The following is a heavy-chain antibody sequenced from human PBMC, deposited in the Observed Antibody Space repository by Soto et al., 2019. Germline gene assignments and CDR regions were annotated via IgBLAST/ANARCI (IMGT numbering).Heavy chain of an antibody. CDR3: ARENYDSSGFFLDY. CDR2: ISSTGSNI. CDR1: GFTFSNYE. Sequence: PGGPLRLSCAASGFTFSNYEINWVRQAPGKGLEWVSYISSTGSNIYYADSVKGRFTISRDNAKNSLYLQMNSLRAEDTAVYYCARENYDSSGFFLDYWGQGTLVTVSS. D-gene: IGHD3-22*01. V-gene: IGHV3-48*03. J-gene: IGHJ4*02.